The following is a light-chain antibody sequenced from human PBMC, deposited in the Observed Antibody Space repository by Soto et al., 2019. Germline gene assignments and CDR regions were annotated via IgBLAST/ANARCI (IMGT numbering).Light chain of an antibody. CDR3: QQYGSSPLT. CDR1: QSLSSSY. Sequence: EIVLTQSPGTLSLSPGERATLSCRASQSLSSSYLAWYQQKPGQAPRLLIYDASSRATGIPDRFSGSGSGTDFTLSMSRVEPEDYAVYYCQQYGSSPLTFGGGTKAEIK. V-gene: IGKV3-20*01. CDR2: DAS. J-gene: IGKJ4*01.